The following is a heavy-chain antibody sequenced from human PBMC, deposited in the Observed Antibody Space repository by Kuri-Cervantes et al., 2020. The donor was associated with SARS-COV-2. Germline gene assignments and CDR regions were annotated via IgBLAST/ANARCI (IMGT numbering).Heavy chain of an antibody. V-gene: IGHV3-11*06. CDR2: ISSSSSYS. D-gene: IGHD3-10*01. CDR1: GFIFSDSY. CDR3: ARHCGSGSYSFMHV. J-gene: IGHJ6*03. Sequence: GESLKISCAASGFIFSDSYMSWVRQAPGKGLEWVSYISSSSSYSYYADSVKGRFTISRDNAKNSLYLQMNSLRAEDTAVYYCARHCGSGSYSFMHVWGKGTPVTVSS.